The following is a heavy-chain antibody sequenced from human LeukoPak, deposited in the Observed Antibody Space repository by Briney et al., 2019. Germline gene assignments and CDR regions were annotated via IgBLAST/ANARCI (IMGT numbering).Heavy chain of an antibody. CDR3: ARVYYSSSYDYWYFDL. D-gene: IGHD6-13*01. J-gene: IGHJ2*01. V-gene: IGHV4-38-2*02. Sequence: SETLSLTCTVSGYSISNRYYWGWIRQPPGKGLEWIGSIYHSGSTDYNASLKSRVTISVDTSKNQFSLKLSSVTDADTAMYYCARVYYSSSYDYWYFDLWGRGTLVTVSS. CDR2: IYHSGST. CDR1: GYSISNRYY.